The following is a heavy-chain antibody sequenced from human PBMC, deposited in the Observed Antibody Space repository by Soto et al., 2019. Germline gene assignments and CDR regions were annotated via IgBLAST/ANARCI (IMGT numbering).Heavy chain of an antibody. D-gene: IGHD3-16*01. CDR1: GDSISSSSDY. Sequence: SETLSLTCSVSGDSISSSSDYWGWIRQPPGKGLEWIGSIYYSGTTYYNPSLKSRVTISVDTSKNQFSLELSSVTGADTAVYYCARRPLAAVYYYYAMDVWGQGTTVTVSS. CDR3: ARRPLAAVYYYYAMDV. CDR2: IYYSGTT. V-gene: IGHV4-39*01. J-gene: IGHJ6*02.